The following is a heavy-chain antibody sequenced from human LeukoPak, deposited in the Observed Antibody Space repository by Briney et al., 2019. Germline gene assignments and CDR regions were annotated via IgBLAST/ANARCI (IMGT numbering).Heavy chain of an antibody. D-gene: IGHD3-3*01. Sequence: PGGSLRLSCAASGFTFSSYAMSWVRQAPGKGLEWVSAISGSGGSTYYADSVKGRFTISRDNSKNTLYLQMNSLRAEDTAVYYCAKALGDYDFWSAGYFDYWGQGTLVTVSS. V-gene: IGHV3-23*01. CDR1: GFTFSSYA. J-gene: IGHJ4*02. CDR2: ISGSGGST. CDR3: AKALGDYDFWSAGYFDY.